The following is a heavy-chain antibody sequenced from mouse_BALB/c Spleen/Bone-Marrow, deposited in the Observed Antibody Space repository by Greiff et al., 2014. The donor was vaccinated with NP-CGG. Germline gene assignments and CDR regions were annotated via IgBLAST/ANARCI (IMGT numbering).Heavy chain of an antibody. Sequence: DVKLVESGADLVKPGASVKLSCTTSGFNIKDTFMHWVKQRPEQGLEWIGRIDPASGNTKYDPKFQGKVTITADTSSNKVSLQLSGLTSEDTAVYYCAHDAPFTYWGQGTLVTVSA. CDR3: AHDAPFTY. CDR2: IDPASGNT. V-gene: IGHV14-3*02. J-gene: IGHJ3*01. D-gene: IGHD2-3*01. CDR1: GFNIKDTF.